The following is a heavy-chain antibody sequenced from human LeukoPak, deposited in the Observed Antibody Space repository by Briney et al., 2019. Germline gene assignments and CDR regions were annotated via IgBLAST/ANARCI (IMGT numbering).Heavy chain of an antibody. Sequence: ASVKVSCKASGYTFTSYGISWVRQAPGQGLEWMGWISAYNGNTNYAQKFQGRVTITTDESTSTAYMELSSLRSEDTAVYYCARAGSQGQAFWSGYPGENAFDIWGQGTMVTVSS. CDR1: GYTFTSYG. V-gene: IGHV1-18*01. CDR2: ISAYNGNT. J-gene: IGHJ3*02. CDR3: ARAGSQGQAFWSGYPGENAFDI. D-gene: IGHD3-3*01.